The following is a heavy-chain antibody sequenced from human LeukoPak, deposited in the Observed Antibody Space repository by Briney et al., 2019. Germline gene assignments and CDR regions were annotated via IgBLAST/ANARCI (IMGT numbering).Heavy chain of an antibody. CDR2: IYSGGST. D-gene: IGHD3-3*01. V-gene: IGHV3-66*02. J-gene: IGHJ4*02. CDR1: GFTVSSNY. Sequence: PGGSLRLSCAASGFTVSSNYMSWVRQAPGKGLEWVSVIYSGGSTYYADSVKGRFTISRDNPKNTLYLQMNSLRAEDTAVYYCARVTIFGVGDSDYWGQGTLVTVSS. CDR3: ARVTIFGVGDSDY.